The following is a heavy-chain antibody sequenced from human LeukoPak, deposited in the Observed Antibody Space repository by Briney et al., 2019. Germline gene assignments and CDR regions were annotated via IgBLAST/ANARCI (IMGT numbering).Heavy chain of an antibody. V-gene: IGHV3-9*01. D-gene: IGHD3-9*01. CDR1: GFTFDDYA. CDR2: ISWNSGSI. J-gene: IGHJ4*02. Sequence: GGSLRLSCAASGFTFDDYAMHWVRQAPGKGLEWVSGISWNSGSIGYADSVKGRFTISRDNAKNSLYVQMNSLRAEDTALYYCAKDRLYDILTGYYLDYWGQGTLVTVSS. CDR3: AKDRLYDILTGYYLDY.